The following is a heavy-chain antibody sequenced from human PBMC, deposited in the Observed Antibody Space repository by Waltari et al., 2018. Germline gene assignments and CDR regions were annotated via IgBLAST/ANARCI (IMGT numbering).Heavy chain of an antibody. CDR1: GGTFSSYA. V-gene: IGHV1-69*04. D-gene: IGHD2-2*01. CDR3: ARDDCSSTSCYGSYFDY. CDR2: IIPILGIA. J-gene: IGHJ4*02. Sequence: QVQLVQSGAEVKKPGSSVKVSCKASGGTFSSYAISWVRQATGQGLEWMGRIIPILGIANYEPKFQGRVTITADKSTGTAYMELSSLRSEDTAVYYCARDDCSSTSCYGSYFDYWGQGTLVTVSS.